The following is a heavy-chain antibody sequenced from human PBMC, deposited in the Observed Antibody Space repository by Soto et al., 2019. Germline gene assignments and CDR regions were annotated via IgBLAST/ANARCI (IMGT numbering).Heavy chain of an antibody. J-gene: IGHJ6*02. Sequence: EVQLVESGGGFVQPGGSLRLSCAASGFDFSNSWMHWVRQVPGKGLVWVSHINSDGSSTTYADSVKGRFTISRDNARTTVYLQLDSLRVEDTGVYYCARDKYYALAVWGQGTTVTVSS. CDR1: GFDFSNSW. CDR3: ARDKYYALAV. V-gene: IGHV3-74*03. CDR2: INSDGSST.